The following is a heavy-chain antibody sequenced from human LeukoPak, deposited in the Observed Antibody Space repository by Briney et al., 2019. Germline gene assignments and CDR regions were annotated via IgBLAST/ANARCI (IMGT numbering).Heavy chain of an antibody. Sequence: SETLSLTCTVSGGSISSSSYYWGWIRQPPGKGLEWIGSIYYSGSTYYNPSLESRVTISVDTSKNQFSLKLSSVTAADTAVYYCARQPIELYSSSWYPRWFDPWGQGTLVTVSS. CDR3: ARQPIELYSSSWYPRWFDP. V-gene: IGHV4-39*01. J-gene: IGHJ5*02. CDR1: GGSISSSSYY. D-gene: IGHD6-13*01. CDR2: IYYSGST.